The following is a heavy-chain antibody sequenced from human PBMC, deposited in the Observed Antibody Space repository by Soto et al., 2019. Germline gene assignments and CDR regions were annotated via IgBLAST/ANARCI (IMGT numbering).Heavy chain of an antibody. Sequence: GGSLRLSCAASGFTFSSYTINWVRQAPGKGLEWVSAISGSGGTTYHADSVKGRFTISRDNSKGTLYLQMNSLRAEDTAVYYCAKGGEVSYYYYYGMDVWGQGKLVTVSS. D-gene: IGHD2-21*01. CDR2: ISGSGGTT. J-gene: IGHJ6*02. CDR3: AKGGEVSYYYYYGMDV. V-gene: IGHV3-23*01. CDR1: GFTFSSYT.